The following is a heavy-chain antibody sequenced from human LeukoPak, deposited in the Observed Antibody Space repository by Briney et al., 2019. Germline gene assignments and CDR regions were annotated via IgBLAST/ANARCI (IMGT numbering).Heavy chain of an antibody. Sequence: SETLSLTCAVYGGSFSGYYWSWIRQPPGKGLEWIGEIDHSGHTNSNASLKSRVTISVDVSKNQFSLRLTSVTAADTAVYYCARKSIATAGRKPYDYWDQGTLVTVSS. V-gene: IGHV4-34*01. CDR3: ARKSIATAGRKPYDY. CDR1: GGSFSGYY. CDR2: IDHSGHT. J-gene: IGHJ4*02. D-gene: IGHD6-13*01.